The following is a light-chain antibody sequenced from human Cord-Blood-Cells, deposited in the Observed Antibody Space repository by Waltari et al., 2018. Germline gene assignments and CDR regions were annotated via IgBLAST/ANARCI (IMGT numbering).Light chain of an antibody. CDR2: WAS. Sequence: DIVMTQSPDSLAVSLGERATINCKSSQSVLYSSNNKNYFAWYQQKPGQPPKLLIYWASTRESGVPDRFSGSGSGTDFTLTISSLQAEDVAVYYCQQYYSTPYTCGQGTKLEIK. CDR3: QQYYSTPYT. V-gene: IGKV4-1*01. J-gene: IGKJ2*01. CDR1: QSVLYSSNNKNY.